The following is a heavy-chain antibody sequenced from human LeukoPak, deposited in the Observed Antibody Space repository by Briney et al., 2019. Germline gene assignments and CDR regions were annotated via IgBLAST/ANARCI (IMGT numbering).Heavy chain of an antibody. Sequence: TSETLSLTCTVSGGSISSSSYYWGWIRQPPGKGLEWIGSIYYSGSTYYNPSLKSRVTISVDTSKNQFSLKLSSVTAADTAVYYCARHLGRGRAVGRGNWFDPWGQGTLVTVSS. CDR1: GGSISSSSYY. V-gene: IGHV4-39*01. CDR2: IYYSGST. J-gene: IGHJ5*02. D-gene: IGHD1-1*01. CDR3: ARHLGRGRAVGRGNWFDP.